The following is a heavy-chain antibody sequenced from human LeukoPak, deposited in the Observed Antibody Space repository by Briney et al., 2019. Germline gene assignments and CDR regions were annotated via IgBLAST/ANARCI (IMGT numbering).Heavy chain of an antibody. CDR2: IIPIFGTA. CDR3: ASAILDGYNDMYFDY. D-gene: IGHD5-24*01. CDR1: GGTFSSYA. J-gene: IGHJ4*02. Sequence: SMKVSCKASGGTFSSYAISWVRQAPGQGLEWMGRIIPIFGTANYAQKFQGRVTITTDESTSTAYMELSSLRSEDTAVYYCASAILDGYNDMYFDYWGQGTLVTVSS. V-gene: IGHV1-69*05.